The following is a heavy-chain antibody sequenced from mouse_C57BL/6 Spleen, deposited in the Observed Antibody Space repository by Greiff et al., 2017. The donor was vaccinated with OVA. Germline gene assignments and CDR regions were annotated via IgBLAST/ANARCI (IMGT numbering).Heavy chain of an antibody. D-gene: IGHD2-4*01. CDR2: ISSGSSTI. J-gene: IGHJ4*01. V-gene: IGHV5-17*01. CDR1: GFTFSDYG. Sequence: DVKLVESGGGLVKPGGSLKLSCAASGFTFSDYGMHWVRQAPEKGLEWVAYISSGSSTIYYADTVKGRFTISRDNAKNTLFLQMTSLRSEDTAMYYCAEGGLYYAMDYWGQGTSVTVSS. CDR3: AEGGLYYAMDY.